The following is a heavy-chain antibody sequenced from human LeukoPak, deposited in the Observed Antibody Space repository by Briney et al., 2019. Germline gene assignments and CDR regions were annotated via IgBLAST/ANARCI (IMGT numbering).Heavy chain of an antibody. D-gene: IGHD3-22*01. J-gene: IGHJ4*02. CDR2: INPNSGGT. V-gene: IGHV1-2*02. CDR1: GYTFTGYY. CDR3: ARDRRPLYYYYDSSGYFAY. Sequence: GASVKVSCKASGYTFTGYYMHWVRQAPAQGLEWMGCINPNSGGTNYSQKFQGSVTMTRDTSISTAYMALSRLRSDDTAVYYCARDRRPLYYYYDSSGYFAYWGQGPLVTVSS.